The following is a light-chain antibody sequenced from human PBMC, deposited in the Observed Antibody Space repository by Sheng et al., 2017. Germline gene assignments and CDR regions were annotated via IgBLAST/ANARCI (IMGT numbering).Light chain of an antibody. V-gene: IGKV1-39*01. CDR2: AAS. Sequence: DIQMTQSPSSLSASVGDRVTITCRASQNINYYLNWYNQKPGKAPKLLIYAASSLQSGVPSRFSGSGSGTDFTLTISSLQPEDSAIYYCQQSYSTLSLTFGGGTKVEIK. CDR3: QQSYSTLSLT. J-gene: IGKJ4*01. CDR1: QNINYY.